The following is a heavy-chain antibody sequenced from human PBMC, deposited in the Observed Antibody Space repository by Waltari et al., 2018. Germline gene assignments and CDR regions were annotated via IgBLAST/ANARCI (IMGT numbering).Heavy chain of an antibody. J-gene: IGHJ5*02. CDR2: ISSSGSTI. V-gene: IGHV3-48*03. CDR1: GFTFSSYE. D-gene: IGHD4-17*01. Sequence: EVQLVESGGGVVQPGGSLRLSCAASGFTFSSYEMNWVRQAPGKGLGWVSYISSSGSTIYYADSVKGRLTISRDNSKNSLYLQMNSLRAEDTAVYYCARGGTTAWFDPWGQGTLVTVSS. CDR3: ARGGTTAWFDP.